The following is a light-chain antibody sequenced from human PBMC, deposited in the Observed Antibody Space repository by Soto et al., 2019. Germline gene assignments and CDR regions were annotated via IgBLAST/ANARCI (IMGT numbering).Light chain of an antibody. J-gene: IGKJ4*01. Sequence: TQAPSCLAACRGGKVSSSRRASQGIISYLAWYQQRPGKAPNLLIYAASTLQSGVPSRFSGSGPGTPSNLPIRTPQPEDFAPHSSPHLSSQLTLGGGTKVDIK. CDR3: PHLSSQLT. CDR2: AAS. V-gene: IGKV1-9*01. CDR1: QGIISY.